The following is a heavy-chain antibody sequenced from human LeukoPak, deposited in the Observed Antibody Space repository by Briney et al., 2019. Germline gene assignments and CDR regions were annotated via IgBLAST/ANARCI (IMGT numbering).Heavy chain of an antibody. V-gene: IGHV4-39*01. D-gene: IGHD2-8*01. Sequence: SETLSLTCTVSGGSISSSSYYWGWMRQPPGKGLEWIGSIYYSGSTYYNPSLKSRVAISVDTSKNQFSLKLSSVTAADTAVFYCARQILSNTDPKINRFDPWGQGTLVTVSS. CDR2: IYYSGST. CDR3: ARQILSNTDPKINRFDP. J-gene: IGHJ5*02. CDR1: GGSISSSSYY.